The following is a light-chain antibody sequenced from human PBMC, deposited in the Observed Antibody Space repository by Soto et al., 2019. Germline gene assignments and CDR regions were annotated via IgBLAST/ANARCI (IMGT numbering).Light chain of an antibody. J-gene: IGLJ2*01. V-gene: IGLV2-23*01. CDR3: SSYAGSNVLVV. Sequence: QSALTQPGSVSGSPGQSITISCSGTSSDIGSYNLVSWYQQHPGKAPKVIIFEGSRLPSGVSSRFSGSKSGNTASLTISGFRPEDEADYYCSSYAGSNVLVVFGGGTKLTVL. CDR1: SSDIGSYNL. CDR2: EGS.